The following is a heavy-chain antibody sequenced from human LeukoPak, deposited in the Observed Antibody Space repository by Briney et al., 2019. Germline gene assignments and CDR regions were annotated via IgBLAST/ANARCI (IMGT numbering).Heavy chain of an antibody. J-gene: IGHJ4*02. V-gene: IGHV4-59*08. CDR2: IYYSGST. Sequence: PSETLSLTCTVSGGSISTYRWSWVRQPPGKGLEWIGYIYYSGSTNYNPSLKSRVTISVDTSKNQFSLKLSSVTAADTAVYYCARRITARQGFDYWGQGTLVTVSS. CDR1: GGSISTYR. CDR3: ARRITARQGFDY. D-gene: IGHD6-6*01.